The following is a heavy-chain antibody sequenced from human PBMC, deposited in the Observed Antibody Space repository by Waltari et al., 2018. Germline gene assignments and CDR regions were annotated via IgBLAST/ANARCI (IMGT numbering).Heavy chain of an antibody. D-gene: IGHD1-20*01. V-gene: IGHV3-53*01. CDR2: TYRGGTT. CDR1: GVTVSMTN. CDR3: ARGIYFDY. Sequence: EVQRVESGGGLIQRGGFLRLSCGGSGVTVSMTNMSWVRQAPGKGLEWVSVTYRGGTTYYADSVKGRFTISRDNSKNTLYLQMNNLRGEDTAIYYCARGIYFDYWGQGTLVTVSS. J-gene: IGHJ4*02.